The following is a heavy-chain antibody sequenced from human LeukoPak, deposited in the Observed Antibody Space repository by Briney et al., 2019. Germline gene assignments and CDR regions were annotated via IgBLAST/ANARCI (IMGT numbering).Heavy chain of an antibody. CDR1: GFTFSSYS. D-gene: IGHD5-12*01. J-gene: IGHJ4*02. CDR3: AKGSSGYDPLDY. Sequence: GGSLRLSCAASGFTFSSYSMNWVRQAPGKGLEWVAFIRYDGSNKYYADSVKGRFTISRDNSKNTLYLQMNSLRAADTAVYYCAKGSSGYDPLDYWGQGTLVTVSS. CDR2: IRYDGSNK. V-gene: IGHV3-30*02.